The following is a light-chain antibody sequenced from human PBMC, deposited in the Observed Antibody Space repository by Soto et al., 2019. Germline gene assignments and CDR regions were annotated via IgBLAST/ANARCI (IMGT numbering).Light chain of an antibody. Sequence: DSQMTRGPSTLSASVGDRVTITCRASQSISSWLAWYQQKPGKAPKLLIYDASSLESGVPSRFRGSGSGTEFTLTISSLQPDDFATYYCQQYNSYSTFGQGTRLEI. CDR3: QQYNSYST. V-gene: IGKV1-5*01. CDR2: DAS. J-gene: IGKJ5*01. CDR1: QSISSW.